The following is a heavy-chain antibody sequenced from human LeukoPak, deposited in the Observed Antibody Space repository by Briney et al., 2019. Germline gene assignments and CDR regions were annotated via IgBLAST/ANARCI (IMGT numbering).Heavy chain of an antibody. CDR2: ISHSGSS. CDR1: GGSFSGGGYY. V-gene: IGHV4-30-2*01. J-gene: IGHJ2*01. CDR3: ARASRVGSSWTSYWYFDL. Sequence: SETLSLTCTVSGGSFSGGGYYWSWIRQPPGKGLEWIGYISHSGSSYYNPSLKSRITISVDRSKNQLSLKLSSVTAADTAVYYCARASRVGSSWTSYWYFDLWGRGTLVTVSS. D-gene: IGHD6-13*01.